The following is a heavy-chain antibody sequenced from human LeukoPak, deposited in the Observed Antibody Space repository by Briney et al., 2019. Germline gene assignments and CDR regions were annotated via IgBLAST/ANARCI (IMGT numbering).Heavy chain of an antibody. V-gene: IGHV1-69*13. CDR3: ARDMIPIVVVPAVTYYYYYGMDV. Sequence: ASMKVSCKASGGTFSSYAISWVRQAPGQGLEWMGGIIPIFGTANYAQKFQGRVTITADESTSTAYMELSSLRSEDTAVYYCARDMIPIVVVPAVTYYYYYGMDVWGQGTTVTVSS. D-gene: IGHD2-2*01. J-gene: IGHJ6*02. CDR2: IIPIFGTA. CDR1: GGTFSSYA.